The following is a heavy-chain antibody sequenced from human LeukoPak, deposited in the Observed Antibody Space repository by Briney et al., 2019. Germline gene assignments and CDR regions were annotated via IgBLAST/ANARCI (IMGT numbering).Heavy chain of an antibody. J-gene: IGHJ4*02. CDR1: GGSISNYY. CDR3: ARHPLRGGFDY. V-gene: IGHV4-59*08. Sequence: PETLSLTCTVSGGSISNYYWSWIRQPPGKGLEWIAYIFDSGDTRYNPSLKSRVTISVDTSKNQFSLKLNSVTAADTAVYYCARHPLRGGFDYWGQGTLVTVSS. CDR2: IFDSGDT.